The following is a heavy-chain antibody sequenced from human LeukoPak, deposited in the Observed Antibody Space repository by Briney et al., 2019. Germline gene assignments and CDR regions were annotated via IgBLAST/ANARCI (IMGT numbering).Heavy chain of an antibody. D-gene: IGHD3-10*01. CDR2: INPNSGGT. Sequence: ASVKVSCKASGYTFTGYYMHWVRQAPGQGLEWMGRINPNSGGTNYAQKFQGRVTMTRDTSISTAYMELSRLRSDDTAVYYCARAGYYYGSGSMRDYYYGMDVWGQGTTVTVSS. J-gene: IGHJ6*02. CDR1: GYTFTGYY. V-gene: IGHV1-2*06. CDR3: ARAGYYYGSGSMRDYYYGMDV.